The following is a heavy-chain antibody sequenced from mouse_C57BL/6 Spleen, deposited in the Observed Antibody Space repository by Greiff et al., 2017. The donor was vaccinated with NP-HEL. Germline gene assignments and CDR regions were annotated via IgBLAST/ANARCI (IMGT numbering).Heavy chain of an antibody. J-gene: IGHJ4*01. CDR1: GYTFTSYW. V-gene: IGHV1-59*01. CDR3: ARWGTFYAMDY. Sequence: QVQLQQPGAELVRPGTSVKLSCKASGYTFTSYWMHWVKQRPGQGLEWIGVIDPSDSYTNYNQKFKGKATLTVDTSSSKAYMQLSSLTSEDSAVYYCARWGTFYAMDYWGQGTSVTVSS. CDR2: IDPSDSYT. D-gene: IGHD2-14*01.